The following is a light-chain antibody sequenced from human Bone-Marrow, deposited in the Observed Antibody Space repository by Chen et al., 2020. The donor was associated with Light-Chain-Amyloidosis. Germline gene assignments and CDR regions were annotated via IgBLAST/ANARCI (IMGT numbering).Light chain of an antibody. CDR3: QSADSSCTYEVI. CDR2: RDT. CDR1: DLPTKY. V-gene: IGLV3-25*03. Sequence: SYELTQPHTVSVSTGQTARITCSGDDLPTKYAYWYQQKPGQAPVLVIHRDTERPSGISERFSGSSSETTATLTISGVQAEDEADYHCQSADSSCTYEVIFGGGTKLTVL. J-gene: IGLJ2*01.